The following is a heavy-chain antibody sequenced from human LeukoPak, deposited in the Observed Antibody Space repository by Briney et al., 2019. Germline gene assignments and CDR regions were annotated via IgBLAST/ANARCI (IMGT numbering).Heavy chain of an antibody. CDR2: ISNSGSAI. CDR1: GFTFSDSY. J-gene: IGHJ6*03. V-gene: IGHV3-11*04. CDR3: ARVLPTIFYYYYMDV. D-gene: IGHD5-24*01. Sequence: GGSLRLSCAASGFTFSDSYMTWIRQAPGKGLEWISYISNSGSAIYYADSVKGRFTISRDNAKNSLYLQMNSLRAEDTAVYHCARVLPTIFYYYYMDVWGKGTTVTVSS.